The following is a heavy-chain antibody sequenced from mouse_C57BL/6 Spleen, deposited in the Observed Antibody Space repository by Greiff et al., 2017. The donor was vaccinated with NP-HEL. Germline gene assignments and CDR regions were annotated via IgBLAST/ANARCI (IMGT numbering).Heavy chain of an antibody. J-gene: IGHJ2*01. Sequence: QVQLQQSGAELVKPGASVKLSCKASGYTFTSYWMHWVKQRPGQGLEWIGMIHPNSGSTNYNEKFKSKATLTVDKSSSTAYMQLSSLTSEDSAVYYCARGSVTTVVAPFDYWGQGTTLTVSS. D-gene: IGHD1-1*01. CDR1: GYTFTSYW. V-gene: IGHV1-64*01. CDR2: IHPNSGST. CDR3: ARGSVTTVVAPFDY.